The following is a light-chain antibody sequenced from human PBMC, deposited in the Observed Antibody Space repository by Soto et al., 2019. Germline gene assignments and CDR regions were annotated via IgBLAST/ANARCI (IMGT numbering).Light chain of an antibody. CDR3: VACDDNHDAHV. J-gene: IGLJ1*01. CDR2: AND. Sequence: QSVLTQPPAASGTPGQRGTICCFGGSSNLGTKTVGWYPQPPGAPPKVLIYANDKRPSGVPDPFSGSNSGTSASLTISGVQSEDEADYYCVACDDNHDAHVFGTGTKVTVL. V-gene: IGLV1-44*01. CDR1: SSNLGTKT.